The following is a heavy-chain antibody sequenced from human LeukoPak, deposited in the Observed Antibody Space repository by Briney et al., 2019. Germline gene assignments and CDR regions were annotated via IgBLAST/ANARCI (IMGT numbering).Heavy chain of an antibody. V-gene: IGHV3-21*01. Sequence: KPGGSLRLSSTVSELTFTIYSINWVRQAPGKGLGWVASINRGATYIYYADSMKGRFTISMDDAKSSLYLQMNSLRAEDTAVYYCARGRATAMATWGQGTLVTVSS. CDR1: ELTFTIYS. CDR2: INRGATYI. D-gene: IGHD5-18*01. J-gene: IGHJ4*02. CDR3: ARGRATAMAT.